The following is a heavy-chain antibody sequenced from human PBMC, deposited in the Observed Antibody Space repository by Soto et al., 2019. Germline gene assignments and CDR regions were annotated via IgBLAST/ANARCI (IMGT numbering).Heavy chain of an antibody. CDR1: GYTFTSYA. Sequence: QVQLVQSGAEVKKPGASVKVSCKASGYTFTSYAMHWVRQAPGQRLEWMGWINAGNGNTKYSQKFQGRVNITRDTSAITAYMERSSLRSEDTAVYYVARAEGPLWFGELWSLEDYYGMDVWGQGTTVTGSS. CDR3: ARAEGPLWFGELWSLEDYYGMDV. V-gene: IGHV1-3*01. D-gene: IGHD3-10*01. CDR2: INAGNGNT. J-gene: IGHJ6*02.